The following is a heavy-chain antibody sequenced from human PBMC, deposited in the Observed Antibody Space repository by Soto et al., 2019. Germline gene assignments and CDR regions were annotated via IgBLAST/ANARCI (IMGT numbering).Heavy chain of an antibody. CDR1: GGSISHHY. V-gene: IGHV4-4*07. CDR2: MYVTGTT. J-gene: IGHJ3*02. CDR3: ARDGGYTGYEEGNPFDI. D-gene: IGHD5-12*01. Sequence: QVQLQESGPGLVKPLETLSLICTVSGGSISHHYWSWIRQPAGTRLEWIGRMYVTGTTNYNPSLKNRVSMSIDTSKNQFSLKLSSVTAADTAVYYCARDGGYTGYEEGNPFDIWGQGTMVTVSS.